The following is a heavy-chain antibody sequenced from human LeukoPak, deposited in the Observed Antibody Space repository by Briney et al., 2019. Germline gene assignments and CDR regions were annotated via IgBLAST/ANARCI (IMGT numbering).Heavy chain of an antibody. CDR2: IIPIFGTA. Sequence: SVKVSCKASGGTFSSYAISWVRQAPGQGLEWMGGIIPIFGTANYAQKFQGRVTITADESTSTAYMELSSLRAEDTAVYYCARWYCSTTNCYYDYWGQGTLVTVSS. CDR1: GGTFSSYA. CDR3: ARWYCSTTNCYYDY. D-gene: IGHD2-2*01. V-gene: IGHV1-69*01. J-gene: IGHJ4*02.